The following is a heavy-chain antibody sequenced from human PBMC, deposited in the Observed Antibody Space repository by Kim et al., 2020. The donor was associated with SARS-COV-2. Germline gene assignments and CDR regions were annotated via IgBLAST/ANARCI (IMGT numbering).Heavy chain of an antibody. D-gene: IGHD2-15*01. J-gene: IGHJ3*01. Sequence: GGSLRLSCEGSGFTFNNYAMNWVRQAPGKGLEWVSGISGSGGSTYYADSVRGQFAISRDRSKNTVYLQMNNLRGEDTAIYHCAKAKDEHTYGGDDAFDVWGQGTTVSVSS. V-gene: IGHV3-23*01. CDR1: GFTFNNYA. CDR2: ISGSGGST. CDR3: AKAKDEHTYGGDDAFDV.